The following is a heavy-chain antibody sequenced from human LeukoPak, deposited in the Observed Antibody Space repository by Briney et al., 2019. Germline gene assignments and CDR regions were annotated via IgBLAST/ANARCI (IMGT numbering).Heavy chain of an antibody. V-gene: IGHV4-34*01. CDR1: GGSFSGYY. CDR2: INHSGST. J-gene: IGHJ3*02. Sequence: KPSETLSLTCAVYGGSFSGYYWSWIRQPPAKGLEWIGEINHSGSTNYNPSLKSRVTISVDTSKNQFSLKLSSVTAADTAVYYCARGKWVVVVPAALRRDPRAFDIWGQGTMVTVSS. D-gene: IGHD2-2*01. CDR3: ARGKWVVVVPAALRRDPRAFDI.